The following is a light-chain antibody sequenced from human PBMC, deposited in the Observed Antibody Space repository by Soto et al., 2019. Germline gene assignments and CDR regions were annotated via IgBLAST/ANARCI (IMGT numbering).Light chain of an antibody. CDR2: DAS. V-gene: IGKV3-11*01. CDR3: QQRSNWST. J-gene: IGKJ5*01. CDR1: QSVSSY. Sequence: EIVLTQSPATLSLSPGERATLSCRASQSVSSYLAWYQQKPGQAPRLLIYDASNRATGIPARFSGSGSGTDFTLTITSLEPEDFAVYYCQQRSNWSTFGQGTRLETK.